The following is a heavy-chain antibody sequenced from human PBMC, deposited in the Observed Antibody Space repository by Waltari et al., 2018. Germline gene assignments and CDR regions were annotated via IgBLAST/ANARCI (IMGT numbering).Heavy chain of an antibody. Sequence: EVQLLEPGGGLIPPGGSMGLSWSAFGFGFSTTSMPWVRQVPGKGLEWVSSISGAGTGAYYADSIKGRFTISRDNSRNTLSLQMNSLRAEDTALYYCATFKGDHWGQGTLVTVSS. J-gene: IGHJ4*02. CDR3: ATFKGDH. CDR2: ISGAGTGA. V-gene: IGHV3-23*01. D-gene: IGHD3-3*02. CDR1: GFGFSTTS.